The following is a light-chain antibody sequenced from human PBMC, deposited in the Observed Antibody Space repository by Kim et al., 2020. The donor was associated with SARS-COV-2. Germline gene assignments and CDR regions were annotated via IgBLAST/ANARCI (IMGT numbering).Light chain of an antibody. CDR3: QHLNTYPRT. J-gene: IGKJ1*01. CDR2: AAS. CDR1: QGIGSY. V-gene: IGKV1-9*01. Sequence: DIQLTQSPSFLSASVGDRVTITCRASQGIGSYLAWYQHKPGKAPELLIYAASTLQSGVPSRFSGSGSGTEFTLTISSLQPEDFATYYCQHLNTYPRTFGQGTKVDIK.